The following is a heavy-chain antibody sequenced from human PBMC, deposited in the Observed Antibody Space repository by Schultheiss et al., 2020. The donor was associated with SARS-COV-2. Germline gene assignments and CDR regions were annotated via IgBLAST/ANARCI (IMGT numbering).Heavy chain of an antibody. CDR3: AFPSSEVGGMDV. Sequence: SETLSLTCTVSGGSISSYYWSWIRQPPGKGLEWIGSIYYSGSTYYNPSLKSRVTISVDTSKNQFSLKLSSVTAADTAVYYCAFPSSEVGGMDVWGKGTTVTVSS. D-gene: IGHD6-6*01. CDR2: IYYSGST. J-gene: IGHJ6*04. V-gene: IGHV4-59*04. CDR1: GGSISSYY.